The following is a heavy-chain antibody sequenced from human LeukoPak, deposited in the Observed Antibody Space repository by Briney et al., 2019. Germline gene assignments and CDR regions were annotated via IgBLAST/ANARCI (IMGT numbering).Heavy chain of an antibody. Sequence: GSLRLSCAASGFTFSSYSMNWVRQPPGRGLEWVSSISSSSSYIYYADSVKGRFTISRDNAKNSLYLQMNSLRAEDTAVYYCARGPSSGSASFDYWGQGTLVTVSS. CDR2: ISSSSSYI. D-gene: IGHD6-19*01. CDR1: GFTFSSYS. V-gene: IGHV3-21*01. J-gene: IGHJ4*02. CDR3: ARGPSSGSASFDY.